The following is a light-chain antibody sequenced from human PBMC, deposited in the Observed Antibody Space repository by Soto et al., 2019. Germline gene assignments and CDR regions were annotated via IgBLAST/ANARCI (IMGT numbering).Light chain of an antibody. V-gene: IGKV1-5*03. CDR2: KAS. Sequence: DIQMTQSPSTLSASVGDRVTITCRASQSIRSWLAWYQQKPGKAPKLLIYKASSLESGVSSRFSGSGSGTEFTLTISSLQPDDSATYYCQQYNSYSWTFGQGTKVEIK. J-gene: IGKJ1*01. CDR3: QQYNSYSWT. CDR1: QSIRSW.